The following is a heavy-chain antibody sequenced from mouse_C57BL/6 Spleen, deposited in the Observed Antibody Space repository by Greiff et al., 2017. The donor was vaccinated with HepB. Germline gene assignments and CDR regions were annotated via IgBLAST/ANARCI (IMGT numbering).Heavy chain of an antibody. CDR3: AIYDGPWFAY. CDR1: GYTFTDYY. V-gene: IGHV1-19*01. Sequence: EVQLQQSGPVLVKPGASVKMSCKASGYTFTDYYMNWVKQSHGKSLEWIGVINPYNGGTSYNQKFKGKATLTVDKSSSTAYMELNSLTSEDSAVYYCAIYDGPWFAYWGQGTLVTVSA. CDR2: INPYNGGT. D-gene: IGHD2-3*01. J-gene: IGHJ3*01.